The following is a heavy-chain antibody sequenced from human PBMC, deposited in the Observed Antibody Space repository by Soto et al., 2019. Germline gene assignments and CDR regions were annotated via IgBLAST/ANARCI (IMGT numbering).Heavy chain of an antibody. CDR1: GGSISRSSFY. V-gene: IGHV4-39*01. J-gene: IGHJ4*02. CDR2: MYHSGST. D-gene: IGHD1-7*01. Sequence: SETLSLTCAVSGGSISRSSFYCAWVRQPPGKGLEWIGSMYHSGSTYYNPSLQSRVSISVDTSQNQFSLRLSSVTAADTAVYYCARQLNWNYPLNSWGQGTLVTVSS. CDR3: ARQLNWNYPLNS.